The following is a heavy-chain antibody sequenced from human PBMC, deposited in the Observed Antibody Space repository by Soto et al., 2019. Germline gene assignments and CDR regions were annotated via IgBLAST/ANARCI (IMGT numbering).Heavy chain of an antibody. CDR1: GFTFSSYG. D-gene: IGHD6-19*01. V-gene: IGHV3-33*01. CDR2: IWYDGSNK. J-gene: IGHJ1*01. Sequence: GGSLRLSCAASGFTFSSYGMHWVRQAPGKGLEWVAVIWYDGSNKYYADSVKGRFTISRDNSKNTLYVQMNSLRAEDTAVYYCARDREAVAGTLAELYFQHWGQGTLVTVSS. CDR3: ARDREAVAGTLAELYFQH.